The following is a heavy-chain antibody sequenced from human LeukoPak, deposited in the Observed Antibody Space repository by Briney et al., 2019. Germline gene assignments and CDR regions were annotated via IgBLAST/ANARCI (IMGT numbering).Heavy chain of an antibody. CDR3: ARRREPEI. V-gene: IGHV3-30-3*01. CDR1: AFTFSSYA. CDR2: ISYDGSNK. Sequence: GGSLRLSCAASAFTFSSYAVHWVRQAPGKGLEWVAVISYDGSNKYYADSVKGRFTISRDNAKNSVYLQMDSLRAEDTAVYYCARRREPEIWGQGTMVTVSS. J-gene: IGHJ3*02. D-gene: IGHD1-14*01.